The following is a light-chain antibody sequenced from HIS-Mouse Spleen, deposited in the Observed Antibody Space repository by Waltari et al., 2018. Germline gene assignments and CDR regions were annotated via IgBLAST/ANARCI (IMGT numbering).Light chain of an antibody. CDR2: AAS. V-gene: IGKV1-8*01. CDR3: QQYYSYPFT. CDR1: QGISSY. Sequence: AIRMTQSPSSLSASTGDRVTITCRASQGISSYLAWYQQKPVKAPKLLIYAASTLQSGVPARFSGSVSGTDFTLTISCLQSEDFATYYCQQYYSYPFTFGPGTKVDIK. J-gene: IGKJ3*01.